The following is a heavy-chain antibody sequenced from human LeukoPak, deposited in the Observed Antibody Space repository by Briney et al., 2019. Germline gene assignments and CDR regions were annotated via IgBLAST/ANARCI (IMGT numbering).Heavy chain of an antibody. Sequence: SETLSLTCTVSGGSISSYYWSWIRQPPGKGLEWIGYIYYSGSTNYNPSLKSRVTISVDTFKNQFSLKLSSVTAADTAVYYCARQDQDFDYWGQGTLVTVSS. CDR1: GGSISSYY. V-gene: IGHV4-59*08. CDR2: IYYSGST. CDR3: ARQDQDFDY. J-gene: IGHJ4*02.